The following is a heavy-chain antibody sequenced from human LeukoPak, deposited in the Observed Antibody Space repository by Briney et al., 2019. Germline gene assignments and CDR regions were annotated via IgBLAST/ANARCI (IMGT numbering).Heavy chain of an antibody. Sequence: SETLSLTCAVSSRSISISNWWSSLRQPPGNGLEFIGEIYHSGSINYNPSLKSRVTISVDKSKNQFSLTLSSVTAADTAVYYCAKNPRNGYTFDYWGQGTLVTVSS. CDR3: AKNPRNGYTFDY. D-gene: IGHD5-24*01. J-gene: IGHJ4*02. V-gene: IGHV4-4*02. CDR1: SRSISISNW. CDR2: IYHSGSI.